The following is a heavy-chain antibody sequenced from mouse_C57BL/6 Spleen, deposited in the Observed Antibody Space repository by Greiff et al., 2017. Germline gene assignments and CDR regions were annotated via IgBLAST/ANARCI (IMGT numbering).Heavy chain of an antibody. V-gene: IGHV3-6*01. J-gene: IGHJ4*01. D-gene: IGHD4-1*01. Sequence: EVKLQESGPGLVKPSQSLSLTCSVTGYSITSGYYWNWIRQFPGNKLEWMGYISYDGSNNYNPSLKNRISITRDTSKNQFFLKLNSVTTEDTATYYCARVWDRYYAMDYWGQGTSVTVSS. CDR3: ARVWDRYYAMDY. CDR1: GYSITSGYY. CDR2: ISYDGSN.